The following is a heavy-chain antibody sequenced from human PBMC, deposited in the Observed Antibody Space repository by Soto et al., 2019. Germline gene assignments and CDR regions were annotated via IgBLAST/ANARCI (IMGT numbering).Heavy chain of an antibody. CDR2: MHYTGIF. CDR1: GSSVTSHY. CDR3: ARGGISHWAYFYYMDV. J-gene: IGHJ6*03. Sequence: PSETLSLTCSFSGSSVTSHYLTWIRQSPEKGLEWIGYMHYTGIFHYNPSLKSRVTMSVDTSKNQFSLTLNSVTAADTATYYCARGGISHWAYFYYMDVWDRGTTVTVSS. V-gene: IGHV4-59*02. D-gene: IGHD2-21*01.